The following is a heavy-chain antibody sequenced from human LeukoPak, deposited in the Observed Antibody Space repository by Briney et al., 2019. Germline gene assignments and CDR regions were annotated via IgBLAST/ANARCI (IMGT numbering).Heavy chain of an antibody. CDR2: INHSGST. J-gene: IGHJ4*02. D-gene: IGHD3-22*01. CDR3: ARDGYYYDSSGYYYLQGFDY. Sequence: SETLSLTCAVYGGSFSGNYWSWIRQPPGKGLEWIGEINHSGSTNYNPSLKSRVTISVDTSKNQFSLKLSSVTAADTAVYYCARDGYYYDSSGYYYLQGFDYWGQGTLVTVSS. V-gene: IGHV4-34*01. CDR1: GGSFSGNY.